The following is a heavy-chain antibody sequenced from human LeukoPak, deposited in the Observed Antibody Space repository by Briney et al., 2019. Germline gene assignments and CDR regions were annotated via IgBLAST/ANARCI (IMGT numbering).Heavy chain of an antibody. CDR1: GYTFTSYD. V-gene: IGHV1-2*02. J-gene: IGHJ4*02. D-gene: IGHD3-22*01. Sequence: ASVKVSCRASGYTFTSYDINWVRQATGQGLEWMGWINPNSGGTNYAQKFQGRVTMTRDTSISTAYMELSRLRSDDTAVYYCARGSDYYDSSGYYQNFDYWGQGTLVTVSS. CDR3: ARGSDYYDSSGYYQNFDY. CDR2: INPNSGGT.